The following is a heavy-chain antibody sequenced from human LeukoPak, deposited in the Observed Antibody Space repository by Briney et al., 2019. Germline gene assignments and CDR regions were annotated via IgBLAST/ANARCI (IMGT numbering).Heavy chain of an antibody. CDR2: MIPIFDTP. CDR1: GGTISNYA. Sequence: ASVKVSCKASGGTISNYAISWVRQAPGQGLEWMGGMIPIFDTPSYAQKFQGRVTITADKSTSTAYMELSSLRSEDTAVYYCARERIVDTAVLIPFDIWGQGTMVTVSS. V-gene: IGHV1-69*06. J-gene: IGHJ3*02. CDR3: ARERIVDTAVLIPFDI. D-gene: IGHD5-18*01.